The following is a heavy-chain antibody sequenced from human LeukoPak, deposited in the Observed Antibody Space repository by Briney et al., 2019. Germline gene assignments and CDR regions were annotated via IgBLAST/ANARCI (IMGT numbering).Heavy chain of an antibody. J-gene: IGHJ4*02. Sequence: ASVKVSCKASGGTFSSYAISWVRQAPGQGLEWMGRIIPILGIANYAQKFQGRVTITADKSTSTAYMELSSLRSEDTAVYYCASDPLVRGEEIDYWGQGTLVTVSS. CDR2: IIPILGIA. CDR3: ASDPLVRGEEIDY. D-gene: IGHD3-10*02. CDR1: GGTFSSYA. V-gene: IGHV1-69*04.